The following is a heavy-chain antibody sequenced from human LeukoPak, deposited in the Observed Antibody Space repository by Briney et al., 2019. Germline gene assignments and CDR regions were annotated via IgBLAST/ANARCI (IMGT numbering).Heavy chain of an antibody. V-gene: IGHV4-59*08. CDR1: GGSISSYY. J-gene: IGHJ5*02. CDR2: VYDSGST. D-gene: IGHD2-2*01. Sequence: SETLSLTCTVSGGSISSYYWSWIRQPPGKGLEWIAYVYDSGSTNYNPSLKSRVTMSVDTSKNQFSLKLGSVTAADTAVYYCARGSGYCSSTSCPSVWFDPWGQGTLVTVSS. CDR3: ARGSGYCSSTSCPSVWFDP.